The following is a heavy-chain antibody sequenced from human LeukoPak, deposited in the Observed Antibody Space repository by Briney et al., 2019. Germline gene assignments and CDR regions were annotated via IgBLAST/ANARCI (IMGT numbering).Heavy chain of an antibody. CDR2: ISAYNGNT. CDR3: ARVGDYGDALDAFDI. CDR1: GYTFTSYG. D-gene: IGHD4-17*01. Sequence: ASVKVSCKASGYTFTSYGISWVRQAPGQGLEWMGWISAYNGNTNYAQKLQGRVTMTTDTSTSTAYMELRSLRSDDTAVYYCARVGDYGDALDAFDIWGQGQWSPSLQ. J-gene: IGHJ3*02. V-gene: IGHV1-18*01.